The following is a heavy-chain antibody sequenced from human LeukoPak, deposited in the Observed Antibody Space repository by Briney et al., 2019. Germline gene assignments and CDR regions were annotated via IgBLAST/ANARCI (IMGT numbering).Heavy chain of an antibody. D-gene: IGHD4-17*01. CDR1: GGTFSSYA. J-gene: IGHJ6*02. V-gene: IGHV1-69*06. CDR2: IIPIFGTA. CDR3: ARGSSDGDYYYYGMDV. Sequence: SVKVSCKASGGTFSSYAISWVRQAPGQGLEWMGGIIPIFGTANYAQKFQGRVTITADKSTSTAYMELSSLRSEDTAVYYCARGSSDGDYYYYGMDVWGQGTTVTVSS.